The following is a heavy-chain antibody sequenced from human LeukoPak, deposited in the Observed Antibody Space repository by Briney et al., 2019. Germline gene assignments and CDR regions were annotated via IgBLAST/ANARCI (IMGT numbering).Heavy chain of an antibody. J-gene: IGHJ6*02. D-gene: IGHD1-1*01. V-gene: IGHV1-18*01. CDR1: GYTFTSYG. CDR3: ARGNWNDGSLLYYYYYYGMDV. Sequence: ASVKVSCKASGYTFTSYGISWVRQAPGQGLEWMGWISAYNGNTNYAQKLQGRVTMTTDTSTSTAYMELRSLRSDDTAVYYCARGNWNDGSLLYYYYYYGMDVWGQGTTVTVSS. CDR2: ISAYNGNT.